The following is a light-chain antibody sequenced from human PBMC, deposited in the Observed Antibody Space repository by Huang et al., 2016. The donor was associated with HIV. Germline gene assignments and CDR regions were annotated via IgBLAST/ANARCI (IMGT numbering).Light chain of an antibody. CDR3: QQSYRT. CDR1: QTINNL. V-gene: IGKV1-39*01. CDR2: GVS. Sequence: DIQMTQSPSSLSASVGDRVIITCRASQTINNLLNWYQQRPGKFPKLLIYGVSNLQPGVPSRFSGSGSGTDFTLTISNLQPEDFAVYYCQQSYRTFGPGTKVDIK. J-gene: IGKJ3*01.